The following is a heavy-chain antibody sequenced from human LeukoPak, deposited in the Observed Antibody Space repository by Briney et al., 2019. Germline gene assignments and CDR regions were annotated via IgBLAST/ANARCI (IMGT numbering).Heavy chain of an antibody. Sequence: SLTCXVSXXSIXXXXXXWXXXXXGXXXXWXXXXXYSGSTNYNPSLKSRVTISVDTSKNQFSLKLSSVTAADTAVYXCASRSSIWSGYQDTXYXFDXWXQG. CDR1: XXSIXXXX. J-gene: IGHJ4*02. CDR2: XXYSGST. CDR3: ASRSSIWSGYQDTXYXFDX. D-gene: IGHD3-3*01. V-gene: IGHV4-59*01.